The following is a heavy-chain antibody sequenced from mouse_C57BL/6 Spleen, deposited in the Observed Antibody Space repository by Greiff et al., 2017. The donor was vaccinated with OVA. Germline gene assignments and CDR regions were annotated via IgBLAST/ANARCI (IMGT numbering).Heavy chain of an antibody. CDR2: IYPGDGDT. Sequence: QVQLQQSGPELVKPGASVKISCKASGYAFSSSWMNWVKQRPGTGLEWLGRIYPGDGDTNYNGKFKGKATLTADKSSSTAYMQLSSLTSEDSSVYFCAREGITFDYWGQGTTLTVSS. J-gene: IGHJ2*01. V-gene: IGHV1-82*01. CDR3: AREGITFDY. D-gene: IGHD2-4*01. CDR1: GYAFSSSW.